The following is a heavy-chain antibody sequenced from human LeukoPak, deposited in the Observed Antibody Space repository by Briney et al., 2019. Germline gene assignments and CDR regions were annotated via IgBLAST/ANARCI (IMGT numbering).Heavy chain of an antibody. CDR2: ISWNSGSI. Sequence: PGGSLRLSCVGSGFIFDDYAMHWVRQAPGKGLEWVSGISWNSGSIGYADSVKGRFTISRDNAKNSLYLQMNSLRAEDMALYYCAKESGGYSYGRYMDVWGKGTTVTVSS. D-gene: IGHD5-18*01. J-gene: IGHJ6*03. V-gene: IGHV3-9*03. CDR1: GFIFDDYA. CDR3: AKESGGYSYGRYMDV.